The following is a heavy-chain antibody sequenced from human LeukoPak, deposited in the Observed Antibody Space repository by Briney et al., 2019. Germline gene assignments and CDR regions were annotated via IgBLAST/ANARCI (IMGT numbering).Heavy chain of an antibody. Sequence: SVKVSCKASGGTFSSYAISWVRQAPGQGLEWMGGIIPIFGTANYAQKFQGRVTITTDEPTSTAYMELSSLRSEDTAVYYCARGLRDIVVVPAAIAPHYYYMDVWGKGTTVTVSS. V-gene: IGHV1-69*05. D-gene: IGHD2-2*02. CDR3: ARGLRDIVVVPAAIAPHYYYMDV. J-gene: IGHJ6*03. CDR2: IIPIFGTA. CDR1: GGTFSSYA.